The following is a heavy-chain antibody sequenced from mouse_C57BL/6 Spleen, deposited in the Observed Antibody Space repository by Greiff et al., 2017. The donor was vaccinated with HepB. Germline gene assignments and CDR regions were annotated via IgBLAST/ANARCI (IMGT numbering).Heavy chain of an antibody. CDR1: GFTFSNYW. V-gene: IGHV6-3*01. CDR2: IRLKSDNYAT. Sequence: EVKLMESGGGLVQPGGSMKLSCVASGFTFSNYWMNWVRQSPEKGLEWVAQIRLKSDNYATHYAESVKGRFTISRDDSKSSVYLQMNNLRAEDTGIYYCTDYGVDFDVWGTGTTVTVSS. CDR3: TDYGVDFDV. D-gene: IGHD1-1*02. J-gene: IGHJ1*03.